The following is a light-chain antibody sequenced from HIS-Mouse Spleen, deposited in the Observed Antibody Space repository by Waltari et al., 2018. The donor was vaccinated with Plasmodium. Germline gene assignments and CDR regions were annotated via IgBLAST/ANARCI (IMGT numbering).Light chain of an antibody. CDR1: QSGSSN. J-gene: IGKJ3*01. CDR3: QQYNNWSFT. Sequence: IVITQSPATLSASPGESATLSCRASQSGSSNLTWYQPKPGQAPRLLIYGASTRATGIPARFSGSGSGTEFTLTISSLQSEDFAVYYCQQYNNWSFTFGPGTKVDIK. V-gene: IGKV3-15*01. CDR2: GAS.